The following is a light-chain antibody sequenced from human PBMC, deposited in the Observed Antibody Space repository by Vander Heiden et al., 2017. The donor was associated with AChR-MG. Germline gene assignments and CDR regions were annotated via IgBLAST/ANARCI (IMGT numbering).Light chain of an antibody. CDR1: SSNVGAYD. J-gene: IGLJ3*02. CDR3: QSYASSLSAWV. V-gene: IGLV1-40*01. Sequence: QSVLTQPPSVSGPPGQRVTISCAGSSSNVGAYDVHWYLQLPGTAPKRRSQANRNRPTGVPDRFSGSKSGTSESLGITGLQAGDEAEDDCQSYASSLSAWVFGGGTKLTVL. CDR2: ANR.